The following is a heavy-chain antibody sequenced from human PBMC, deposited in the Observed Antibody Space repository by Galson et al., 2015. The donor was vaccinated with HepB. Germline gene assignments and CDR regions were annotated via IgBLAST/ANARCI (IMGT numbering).Heavy chain of an antibody. J-gene: IGHJ2*01. D-gene: IGHD2-15*01. V-gene: IGHV1-69*13. CDR2: LIPIFGTT. CDR1: GGTFNKNV. Sequence: SVKVSCKASGGTFNKNVISWVRQAPGQGLEWMGGLIPIFGTTNYAHKFQGRVAITADESTSTAYMEMSYLTSEDTALYYCARGDYCSGGTCLSRGYFDLWGRGTLVTVSS. CDR3: ARGDYCSGGTCLSRGYFDL.